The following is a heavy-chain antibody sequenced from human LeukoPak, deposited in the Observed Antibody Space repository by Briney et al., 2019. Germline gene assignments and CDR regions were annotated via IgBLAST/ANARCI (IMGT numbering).Heavy chain of an antibody. CDR2: AADSGST. J-gene: IGHJ4*02. CDR1: GDSMSDYF. CDR3: AAMTTVTMYSYFFDS. V-gene: IGHV4-59*01. Sequence: PSETLSLTCTVSGDSMSDYFWTWIRQPPGKGLEWIGCAADSGSTTYYPSLKSGVTISVASSTNHFSLRLTSVTAADTAIYYCAAMTTVTMYSYFFDSWGQGTLLTVSS. D-gene: IGHD4-17*01.